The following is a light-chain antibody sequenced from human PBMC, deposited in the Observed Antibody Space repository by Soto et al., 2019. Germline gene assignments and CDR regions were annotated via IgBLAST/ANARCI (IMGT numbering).Light chain of an antibody. Sequence: IVMTQSPATLSLSPGERATLSCRASQSVNSYLSGYQQKPGQAPSPLIYGPSTRTTGIPARLSGSGSGTDFTLTIIRLQSEDFVLYYCQRYKNSPYTFGQGTKLEI. CDR2: GPS. J-gene: IGKJ2*01. CDR3: QRYKNSPYT. CDR1: QSVNSY. V-gene: IGKV3-15*01.